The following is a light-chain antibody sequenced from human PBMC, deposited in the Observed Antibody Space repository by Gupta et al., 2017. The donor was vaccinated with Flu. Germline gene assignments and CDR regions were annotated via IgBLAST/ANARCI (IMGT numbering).Light chain of an antibody. CDR2: DTS. Sequence: PATLSLSPGERATLSCRASQSGSISVVWYQQRLGQAPRLLIYDTSNRATGIPARFSGSGSGTDFTLTISSVEPEDVAVYYCQQSSNSPFTFGGGTKVEIK. J-gene: IGKJ4*01. CDR1: QSGSIS. CDR3: QQSSNSPFT. V-gene: IGKV3-11*01.